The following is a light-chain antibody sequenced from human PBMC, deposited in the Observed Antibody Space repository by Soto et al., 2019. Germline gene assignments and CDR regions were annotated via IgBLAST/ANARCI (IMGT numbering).Light chain of an antibody. V-gene: IGLV2-14*01. J-gene: IGLJ2*01. Sequence: QSALTQPASVSGSPGQSITISCTGTISDVGGYNYVSWYQHHPGKAPKLMIYEVSNRPSGVSNRFSGSKSGNTASLTISGLQAEDEADYYCSSYTSSSTHVFGSGTKLTVL. CDR3: SSYTSSSTHV. CDR2: EVS. CDR1: ISDVGGYNY.